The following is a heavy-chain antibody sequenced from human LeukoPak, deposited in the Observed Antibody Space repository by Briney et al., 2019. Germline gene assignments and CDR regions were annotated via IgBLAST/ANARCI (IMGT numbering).Heavy chain of an antibody. CDR2: ISAYNGKT. CDR3: ARSDCSSTSCYCDY. V-gene: IGHV1-18*01. CDR1: GYTFTSYG. D-gene: IGHD2-2*01. J-gene: IGHJ4*02. Sequence: ASVKVSCKASGYTFTSYGISGVRQAPGQGLEGMGWISAYNGKTNYAQKLQGRVTMTTDTSTSTAYMELRSLRSDDTAVYYCARSDCSSTSCYCDYWGQGTLVTVSS.